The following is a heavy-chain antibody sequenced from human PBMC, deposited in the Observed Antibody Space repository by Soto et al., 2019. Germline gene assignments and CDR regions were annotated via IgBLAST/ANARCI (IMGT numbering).Heavy chain of an antibody. CDR2: IIPLFGTA. J-gene: IGHJ2*01. Sequence: QVQLVQSGAEVKKPGSSVKVSCKASGGTFSSYAISWVRQAPGQGLEWRGGIIPLFGTANYAQKFQGRVNITADPSTGTPYPELNSLRSEDTAVHYCASNKVSADWYFDLWGRGTLVTVSS. V-gene: IGHV1-69*12. CDR3: ASNKVSADWYFDL. CDR1: GGTFSSYA. D-gene: IGHD6-6*01.